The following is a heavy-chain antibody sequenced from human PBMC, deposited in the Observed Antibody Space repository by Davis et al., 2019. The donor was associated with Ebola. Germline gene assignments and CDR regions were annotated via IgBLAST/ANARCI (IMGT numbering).Heavy chain of an antibody. CDR3: ARRLRLGYCSGGNCYKSTIEVDY. Sequence: SETLSLTCAVYGGSFSGYYWSWIRQPPGKGLEWIGYIYYSGSTNYNPSLKSRVTISVDTSKNQFSLKLSSVTAADTAVYYCARRLRLGYCSGGNCYKSTIEVDYWGQGTLVTVSS. CDR1: GGSFSGYY. J-gene: IGHJ4*02. D-gene: IGHD2-15*01. CDR2: IYYSGST. V-gene: IGHV4-59*01.